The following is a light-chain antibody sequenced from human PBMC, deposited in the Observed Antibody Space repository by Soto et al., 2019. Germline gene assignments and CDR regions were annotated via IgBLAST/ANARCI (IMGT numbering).Light chain of an antibody. J-gene: IGKJ2*01. CDR2: DSS. CDR3: QQDDIPPPT. CDR1: QDINNY. V-gene: IGKV1-33*01. Sequence: DIQMTQSPSSLSASVGDRVTITCQASQDINNYLVWYQQKPGKAPKLLIYDSSKLETGVQSRFRGGASGTDFNFSISGLLPEDVPTYDGQQDDIPPPTVGRGTKLEIK.